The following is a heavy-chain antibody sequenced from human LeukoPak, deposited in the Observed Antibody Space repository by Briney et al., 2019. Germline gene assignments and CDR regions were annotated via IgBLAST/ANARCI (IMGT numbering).Heavy chain of an antibody. Sequence: SVKVSCKASGGTFSSYAISWVRQAPGQGLEWMGGIIPIFGTANYAQKFQGRVTITADKSTSTAYMELSSLRSEDTAVYYCASFSVLQSRYDSSGPGWFDPWGQGTLVTVSS. V-gene: IGHV1-69*06. J-gene: IGHJ5*02. CDR3: ASFSVLQSRYDSSGPGWFDP. D-gene: IGHD3-22*01. CDR1: GGTFSSYA. CDR2: IIPIFGTA.